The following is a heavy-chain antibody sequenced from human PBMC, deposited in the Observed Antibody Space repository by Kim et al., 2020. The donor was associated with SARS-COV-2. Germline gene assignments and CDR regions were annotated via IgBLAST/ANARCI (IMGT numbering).Heavy chain of an antibody. J-gene: IGHJ4*02. CDR3: ARGDY. V-gene: IGHV4-39*01. Sequence: IYYSRSTDHNPALKSQVTISVDTSKNQFPLKLSSVTAADTAVYYCARGDYWGQGTLVTVSS. CDR2: IYYSRST.